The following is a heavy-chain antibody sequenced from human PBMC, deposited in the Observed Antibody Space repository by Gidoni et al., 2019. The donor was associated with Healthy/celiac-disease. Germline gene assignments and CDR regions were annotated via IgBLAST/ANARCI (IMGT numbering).Heavy chain of an antibody. V-gene: IGHV3-15*01. D-gene: IGHD2-21*02. Sequence: EVQLVESGGGLVKPGGSLRLSCAASGFTFSNAWMGWVRQAPWKGLDVVGRIKSKTDGGTTDYAAPVKCRFTISRDDSKNTLYLQMNSLKTEDTAVYYCTTDLPAYCGGDCYSYYFDYWGQGTLVTVSS. CDR3: TTDLPAYCGGDCYSYYFDY. CDR1: GFTFSNAW. CDR2: IKSKTDGGTT. J-gene: IGHJ4*02.